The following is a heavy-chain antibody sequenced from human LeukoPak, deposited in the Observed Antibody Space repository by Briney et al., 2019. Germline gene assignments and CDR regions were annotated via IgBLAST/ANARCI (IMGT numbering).Heavy chain of an antibody. CDR3: AKLRRGEGFDP. V-gene: IGHV4-59*12. D-gene: IGHD3-16*01. Sequence: PSETLSLTCTVSGGSMSHYYWSWIRQPPGKGLEWIGYIYYSGSTKYNPSIKSRVTISVDTSQNQFSLKLSSVTAADTAVYYCAKLRRGEGFDPWGQGTLVTVSS. J-gene: IGHJ5*02. CDR2: IYYSGST. CDR1: GGSMSHYY.